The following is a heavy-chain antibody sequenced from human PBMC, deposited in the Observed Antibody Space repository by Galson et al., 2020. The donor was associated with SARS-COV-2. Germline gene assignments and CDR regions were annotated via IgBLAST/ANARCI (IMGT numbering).Heavy chain of an antibody. V-gene: IGHV5-51*01. CDR2: IYPGDSDT. D-gene: IGHD3-22*01. CDR3: ARHGAGDYYYDSSGYGMDV. Sequence: KIGESLKISCKGSGYSFTSYWIGWVRQMPGKGLEWMGIIYPGDSDTRYSPSFQGQVTISADKSISTAYLQWSSLKASDTAMYYCARHGAGDYYYDSSGYGMDVWGQGTTVTVSS. J-gene: IGHJ6*02. CDR1: GYSFTSYW.